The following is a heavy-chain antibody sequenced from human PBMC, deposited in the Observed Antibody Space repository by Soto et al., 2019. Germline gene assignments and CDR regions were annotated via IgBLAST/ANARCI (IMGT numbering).Heavy chain of an antibody. J-gene: IGHJ4*02. CDR1: GYTFTSYA. CDR2: INSGNGNT. D-gene: IGHD1-26*01. Sequence: QVQLVQSGAEVKKPGASVKVSCKASGYTFTSYAMNWVRQAPGQRLEWMGWINSGNGNTKYSQKFQGRVTITRDTCGSTSYLELSSLRSEDTAVYYCVIDVGATDYGGQGTRVTFSS. V-gene: IGHV1-3*01. CDR3: VIDVGATDY.